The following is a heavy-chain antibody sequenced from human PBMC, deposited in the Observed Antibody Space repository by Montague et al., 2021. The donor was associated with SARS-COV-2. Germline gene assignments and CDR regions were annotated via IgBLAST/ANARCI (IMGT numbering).Heavy chain of an antibody. CDR2: LYYRGST. CDR3: VRSRAERYFAWTKLAAHVKPYYFDY. J-gene: IGHJ4*02. D-gene: IGHD3-9*01. CDR1: GGSISSSSYY. V-gene: IGHV4-39*01. Sequence: SETLSLTCTVYGGSISSSSYYWGWIRQPPGKGLERIGSLYYRGSTYYNPSLKSRVTISVDTPKNQFSLKLSSVAAADTAVYYCVRSRAERYFAWTKLAAHVKPYYFDYWGQGTLVTVSS.